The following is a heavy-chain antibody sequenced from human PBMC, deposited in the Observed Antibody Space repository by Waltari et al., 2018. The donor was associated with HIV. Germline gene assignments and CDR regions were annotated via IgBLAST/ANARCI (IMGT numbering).Heavy chain of an antibody. J-gene: IGHJ6*02. Sequence: EVKVVESGGALVQTGGPLRLSWLVAGFTVSHPSTRWLCQSPGEGREWGSIIYRDGRTNYRDSAKGRFTISRDTSKNTVFLQMNSLRLEDTGIFYCARGASGRLQARGGYFGLDIWGRGTTVTVSS. CDR1: GFTVSHPS. CDR2: IYRDGRT. V-gene: IGHV3-66*02. CDR3: ARGASGRLQARGGYFGLDI. D-gene: IGHD2-15*01.